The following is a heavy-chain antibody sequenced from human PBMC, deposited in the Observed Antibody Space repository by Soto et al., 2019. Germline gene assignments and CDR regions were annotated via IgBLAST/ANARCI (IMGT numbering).Heavy chain of an antibody. J-gene: IGHJ4*02. D-gene: IGHD3-22*01. Sequence: QVQLQESGPGLVKPSQTLSLTCTVSGGSISSGDHYWSWIRQPPGKGLEWIGYIYYHGSTYYNPSLESRVNISVDTSNNQFSLKLSSVTAADTAVYYCARRYYHSSGSFYVGYFDYWGQGTLVTVSS. V-gene: IGHV4-30-4*01. CDR1: GGSISSGDHY. CDR3: ARRYYHSSGSFYVGYFDY. CDR2: IYYHGST.